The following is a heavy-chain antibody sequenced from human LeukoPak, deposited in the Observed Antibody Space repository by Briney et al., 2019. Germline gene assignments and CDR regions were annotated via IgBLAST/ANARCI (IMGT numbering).Heavy chain of an antibody. J-gene: IGHJ4*02. V-gene: IGHV1-69*01. CDR2: IIPIFGTA. CDR3: ARAEYYDSSGYYYANDY. D-gene: IGHD3-22*01. Sequence: SVKVSCKASGGTFSSYAISWVRQAPGQELEWMGGIIPIFGTANYAQKFQGRVTITADESTSTAYMELSSLRSEDTAVYYCARAEYYDSSGYYYANDYWGQGTLVTVSS. CDR1: GGTFSSYA.